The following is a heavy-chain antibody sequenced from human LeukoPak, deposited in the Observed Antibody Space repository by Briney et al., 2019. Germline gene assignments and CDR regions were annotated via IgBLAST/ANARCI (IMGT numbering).Heavy chain of an antibody. V-gene: IGHV3-23*01. Sequence: GGSLRLSCAASGFTFSSYAMSWVRQAPGKGLEWVSGISGSGDNTYYADSVKGRFTISRDNSKNTLYLQMNSLRTEDTAVYYCARAGGFFSPFGYWGQGTLVTVSS. CDR1: GFTFSSYA. CDR3: ARAGGFFSPFGY. D-gene: IGHD3-16*01. CDR2: ISGSGDNT. J-gene: IGHJ4*02.